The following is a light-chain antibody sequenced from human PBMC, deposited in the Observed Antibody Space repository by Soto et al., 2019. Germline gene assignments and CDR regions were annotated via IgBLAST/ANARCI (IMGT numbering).Light chain of an antibody. CDR3: QQRGSWPQYT. J-gene: IGKJ4*01. CDR2: DTT. CDR1: QSFSNY. Sequence: ENVLTQSPATLSLSPGERATLSCRASQSFSNYLAWYQQKPGQAPRLLIYDTTNRATGIPARFSGSGSGTDFTLTISGLEPEDFAVYYCQQRGSWPQYTFGGGTKVEIK. V-gene: IGKV3-11*01.